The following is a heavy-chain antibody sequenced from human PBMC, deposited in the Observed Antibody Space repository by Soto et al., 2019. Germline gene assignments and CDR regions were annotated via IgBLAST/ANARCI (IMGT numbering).Heavy chain of an antibody. CDR1: GGTFSSYT. J-gene: IGHJ4*02. CDR2: IIPILGIA. Sequence: QVQLVQSGAEVKKPGSSVKVSCKASGGTFSSYTISWVRQAPGQGLEWMGRIIPILGIANYAQKFQGRVTITADKSTSTAYMELSSLRSEDTAVYYCARESREYSGSSGWGYWGQGTLVTVSS. V-gene: IGHV1-69*08. D-gene: IGHD6-6*01. CDR3: ARESREYSGSSGWGY.